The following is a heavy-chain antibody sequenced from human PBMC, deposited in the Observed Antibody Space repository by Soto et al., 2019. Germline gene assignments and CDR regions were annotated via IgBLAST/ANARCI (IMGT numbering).Heavy chain of an antibody. CDR3: ARDIVLMVYAPGIGMDV. CDR2: INNDGSDT. D-gene: IGHD2-8*01. J-gene: IGHJ6*02. V-gene: IGHV3-74*01. Sequence: PGGSLRLSCAASGFTFKNYWMHWVRQAPGKGLLWVSRINNDGSDTVYADSVKGRFTMSRDNSKNTLYLQMNSLRAEDTAVYYCARDIVLMVYAPGIGMDVWGQGTTVTVSS. CDR1: GFTFKNYW.